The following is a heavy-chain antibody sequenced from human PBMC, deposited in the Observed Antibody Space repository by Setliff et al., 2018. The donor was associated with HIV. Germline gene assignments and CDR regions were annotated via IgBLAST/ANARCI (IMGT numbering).Heavy chain of an antibody. D-gene: IGHD3-10*01. Sequence: PSETLSLTCTVSGGTIASGGHYWSWIRQHPGKGLEWIGYIFYSGDTSYNPSLKSRLTLSLDMSKNQFSLKLSSVTAADTAVYYCARDRYAGEIDYWGQGTLVTVSS. CDR3: ARDRYAGEIDY. V-gene: IGHV4-31*03. CDR1: GGTIASGGHY. CDR2: IFYSGDT. J-gene: IGHJ4*02.